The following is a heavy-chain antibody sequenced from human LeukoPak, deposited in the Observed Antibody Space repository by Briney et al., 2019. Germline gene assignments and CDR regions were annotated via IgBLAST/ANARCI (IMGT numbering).Heavy chain of an antibody. CDR3: ARDVRFLEWPFDY. D-gene: IGHD3-3*01. V-gene: IGHV3-21*01. CDR2: ISSSSSYI. J-gene: IGHJ4*02. Sequence: GGSLRLSCAASGFTFSSYSMNWVRQAPGKGLEWVSSISSSSSYIYYADSVKGRFTISRDNAKNSLYLQMNSLRAEDTAVYYCARDVRFLEWPFDYWGQGTLVTVPS. CDR1: GFTFSSYS.